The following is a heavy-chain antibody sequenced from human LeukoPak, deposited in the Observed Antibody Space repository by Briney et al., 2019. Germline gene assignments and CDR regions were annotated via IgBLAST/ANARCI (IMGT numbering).Heavy chain of an antibody. CDR2: IYYSGST. CDR3: ARQGSARSFSFDY. J-gene: IGHJ4*02. V-gene: IGHV4-59*08. D-gene: IGHD6-6*01. CDR1: GGSISSFY. Sequence: SETLSLTCTVSGGSISSFYWSWIRQPPGKGLEWIGYIYYSGSTNYNPSLKSRVTLSVDTSKNQFSLKLSSVTAADTAVYYCARQGSARSFSFDYWGQGTLVTVSS.